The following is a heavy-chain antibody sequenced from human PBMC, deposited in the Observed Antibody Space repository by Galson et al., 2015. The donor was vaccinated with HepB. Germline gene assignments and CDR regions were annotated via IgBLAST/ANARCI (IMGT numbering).Heavy chain of an antibody. CDR2: IYNAGTT. CDR1: GFSVSTDH. Sequence: SLRLSCAASGFSVSTDHMSWVRQAPGKGLEWVAIIYNAGTTYYADSVEGRFTISRDISKNTIDLQMNSLRAEDTALYYYARVWELCFDYWGQGRVVTVSS. D-gene: IGHD1-26*01. V-gene: IGHV3-53*01. J-gene: IGHJ4*02. CDR3: ARVWELCFDY.